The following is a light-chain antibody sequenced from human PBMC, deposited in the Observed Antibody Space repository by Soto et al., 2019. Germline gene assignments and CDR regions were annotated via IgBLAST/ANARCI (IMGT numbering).Light chain of an antibody. J-gene: IGLJ2*01. Sequence: QSVLTQPASVSGSPGQSITISRTVTSSDIGAYNFVSWYQQHPGKAPKLMLYDVNIRPSGVSNRFSGSKSGNTASLTISGLQAEDEADYYCTSWTTSTTMIFGGGTKVTVL. CDR3: TSWTTSTTMI. CDR1: SSDIGAYNF. CDR2: DVN. V-gene: IGLV2-14*03.